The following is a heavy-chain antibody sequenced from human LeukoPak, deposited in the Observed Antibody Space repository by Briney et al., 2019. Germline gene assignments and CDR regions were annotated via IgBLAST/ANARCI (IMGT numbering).Heavy chain of an antibody. D-gene: IGHD6-19*01. CDR1: GLTFSSYG. CDR2: IRYDGTNK. CDR3: AKDDSIGWYYFDY. V-gene: IGHV3-30*02. Sequence: PGGSLRLSCAASGLTFSSYGMHWVRQAPGKGLEWVAFIRYDGTNKYYGDSVKGRFTISRDNSKNTLYLQLSSLRAEDTALYYCAKDDSIGWYYFDYWGQGTLVTVSA. J-gene: IGHJ4*02.